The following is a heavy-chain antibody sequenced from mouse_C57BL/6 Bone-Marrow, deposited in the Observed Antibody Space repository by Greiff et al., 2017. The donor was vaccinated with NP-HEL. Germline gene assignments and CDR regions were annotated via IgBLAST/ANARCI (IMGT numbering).Heavy chain of an antibody. CDR2: IHPNSCST. CDR3: ARGLLWLRRRDYYAMDY. D-gene: IGHD2-2*01. Sequence: QVQLQQPGAELVKPGASVKLSCKASGYTFTSYWMHWVKQRPGQGLEWIGMIHPNSCSTNYNEKFKSKATLTVDKSSSTAYMQLSSLTSEDSAVYYCARGLLWLRRRDYYAMDYWGQGTSVTVSS. CDR1: GYTFTSYW. J-gene: IGHJ4*01. V-gene: IGHV1-64*01.